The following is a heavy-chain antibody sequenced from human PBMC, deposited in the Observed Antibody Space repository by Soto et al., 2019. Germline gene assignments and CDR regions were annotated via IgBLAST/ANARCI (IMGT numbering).Heavy chain of an antibody. CDR2: IIPIFGTA. V-gene: IGHV1-69*13. CDR3: ARGSYCTNGVCYFGVRRGYYYYYGMHV. J-gene: IGHJ6*04. Sequence: ASVKVSCKASGGTFSSYAISWVRQAPGQGLEWMGGIIPIFGTANYAQKFQGRVTITADESTSTAYMELSSLRSEDTAVYYCARGSYCTNGVCYFGVRRGYYYYYGMHVRDKATTATVSS. CDR1: GGTFSSYA. D-gene: IGHD2-8*01.